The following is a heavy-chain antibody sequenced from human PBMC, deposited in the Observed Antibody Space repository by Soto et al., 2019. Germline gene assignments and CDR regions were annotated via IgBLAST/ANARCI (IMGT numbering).Heavy chain of an antibody. J-gene: IGHJ4*02. CDR1: GFNFSNAW. D-gene: IGHD3-22*01. Sequence: GGSLILSCAASGFNFSNAWMNWVRQAPGKGLEWVAVISYDGSKKNYLDSVKGRFTISRDNSKNTMYLEMNSLRAEDTAIYYCAKDTYYHDTSGYYVFDYWGQGTLVTVSS. CDR2: ISYDGSKK. CDR3: AKDTYYHDTSGYYVFDY. V-gene: IGHV3-30*18.